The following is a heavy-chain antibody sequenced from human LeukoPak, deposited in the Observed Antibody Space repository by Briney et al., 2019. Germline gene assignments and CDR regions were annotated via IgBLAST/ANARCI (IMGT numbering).Heavy chain of an antibody. V-gene: IGHV1-69*04. CDR1: VGTFSSYA. CDR3: ARDSLSAMYY. Sequence: SVKVSCKPSVGTFSSYAISWVRQAPGQGLEWMGRIIPILGIANYAQKFRGRVTITADKSTSTAYMELSSLRSEDTAVYYCARDSLSAMYYWGQGTLVTVSS. J-gene: IGHJ4*02. CDR2: IIPILGIA. D-gene: IGHD2-2*01.